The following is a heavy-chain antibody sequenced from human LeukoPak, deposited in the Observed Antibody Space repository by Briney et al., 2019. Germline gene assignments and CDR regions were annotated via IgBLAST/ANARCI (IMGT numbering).Heavy chain of an antibody. CDR2: ISWNSGSI. CDR3: AKDGGAKGIITTVFDY. Sequence: GRSLRLSCAASGFTFDDYAMHWVRQAPGKGLEWVSGISWNSGSIGYADSVKGRFTISRDNAKNSLYLQMNSLRAEDTALYYCAKDGGAKGIITTVFDYWGQGTLVTVSS. J-gene: IGHJ4*02. CDR1: GFTFDDYA. V-gene: IGHV3-9*01. D-gene: IGHD3-10*01.